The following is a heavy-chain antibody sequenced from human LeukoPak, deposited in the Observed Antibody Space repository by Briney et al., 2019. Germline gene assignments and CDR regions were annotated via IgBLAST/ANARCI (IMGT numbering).Heavy chain of an antibody. CDR3: ATEQWLVLGYH. D-gene: IGHD6-19*01. CDR1: GYTLTELS. CDR2: FNPEDGET. V-gene: IGHV1-24*01. J-gene: IGHJ5*02. Sequence: ASVTVSCTVSGYTLTELSMHWVRQAPGKGLEWMGGFNPEDGETIYAQKFQGRVTMTEDTSTNTAYMELSSLRSEDTAVYYCATEQWLVLGYHWGQGTLVTVSS.